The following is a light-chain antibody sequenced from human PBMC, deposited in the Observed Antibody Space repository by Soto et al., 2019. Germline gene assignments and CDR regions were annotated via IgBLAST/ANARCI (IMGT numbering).Light chain of an antibody. J-gene: IGKJ2*02. CDR2: KAS. CDR3: QQYNGYSGT. CDR1: QSISSW. Sequence: DTQMTQSPSTLSASVGDRVTITCRASQSISSWLAWYQQKPGKAPKLLIYKASNLESGVTSRFSGSASGTEFTLTISSLQPDDLATYYCQQYNGYSGTFGQGTKLEIK. V-gene: IGKV1-5*03.